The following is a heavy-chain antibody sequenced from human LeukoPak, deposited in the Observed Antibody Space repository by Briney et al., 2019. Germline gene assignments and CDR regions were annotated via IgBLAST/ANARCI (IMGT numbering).Heavy chain of an antibody. Sequence: ESLKISCKGSGCSFSNDWIGWVRQMPGKGLEWTGIIYPADSDTKYSPSFQGQVTISADKSISTAYLQWNSLGASDTAMYYCARRGCIGGTCYGYWGQGTLVTVSS. J-gene: IGHJ4*02. CDR2: IYPADSDT. D-gene: IGHD2-15*01. CDR3: ARRGCIGGTCYGY. V-gene: IGHV5-51*01. CDR1: GCSFSNDW.